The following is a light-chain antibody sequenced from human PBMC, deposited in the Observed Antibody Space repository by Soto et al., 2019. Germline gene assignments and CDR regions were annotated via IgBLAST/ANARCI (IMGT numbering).Light chain of an antibody. CDR1: QYINTR. CDR2: QTS. Sequence: EIVLTQSPATLSSFPGDRVTLSCRASQYINTRLAWYQHRPGQAPRLLIYQTSIRAAGIPARFSASGSGTDFTLTISDVQPEDFELYYCHQSQSWPRTFGQGTKVDIK. V-gene: IGKV3-11*01. J-gene: IGKJ1*01. CDR3: HQSQSWPRT.